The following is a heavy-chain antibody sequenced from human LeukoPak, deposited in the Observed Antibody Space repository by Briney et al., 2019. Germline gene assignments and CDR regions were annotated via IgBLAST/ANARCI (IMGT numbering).Heavy chain of an antibody. J-gene: IGHJ4*02. CDR1: GGSIRSYF. D-gene: IGHD6-6*01. CDR3: ARLPGGTSHFDY. Sequence: KPSETLSLTCTVSGGSIRSYFWSWIRQPPGKGLEWIGYVYYSGSTNYNPSLKSRVTISVDTSKKQFSLKLSSVTAAHTAVYYCARLPGGTSHFDYWGQGTLVTVSS. V-gene: IGHV4-59*08. CDR2: VYYSGST.